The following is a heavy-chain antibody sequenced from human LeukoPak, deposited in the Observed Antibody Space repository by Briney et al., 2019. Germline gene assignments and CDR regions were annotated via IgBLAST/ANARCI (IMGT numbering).Heavy chain of an antibody. CDR3: ARSTQQLVAPHFDY. CDR1: GYSFTNYW. D-gene: IGHD6-6*01. J-gene: IGHJ4*02. CDR2: IYPGDSDT. Sequence: GESLKISCKGSGYSFTNYWIGWVRQMPGKGLDWMGIIYPGDSDTRYSPSFQGQVTISADKSTSTAFLQWSSLKASDTAIYYCARSTQQLVAPHFDYWGLGTLVTVSS. V-gene: IGHV5-51*01.